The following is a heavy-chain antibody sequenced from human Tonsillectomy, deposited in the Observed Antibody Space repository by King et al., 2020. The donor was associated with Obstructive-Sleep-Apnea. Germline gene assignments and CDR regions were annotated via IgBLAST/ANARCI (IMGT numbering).Heavy chain of an antibody. CDR3: ARVVVVVPGVLAGYFDF. V-gene: IGHV3-30*04. J-gene: IGHJ4*02. D-gene: IGHD2-2*01. CDR1: GFTFSSFA. Sequence: VQLVESGGGVVQPGRSLRLSCAASGFTFSSFAMHWVRQAPGKGLQLVAIISYDGSNKYYADSVKGRFTISIDNSKNTLYLQMNSLRAEDTAVYYCARVVVVVPGVLAGYFDFWGQGTLVTVSS. CDR2: ISYDGSNK.